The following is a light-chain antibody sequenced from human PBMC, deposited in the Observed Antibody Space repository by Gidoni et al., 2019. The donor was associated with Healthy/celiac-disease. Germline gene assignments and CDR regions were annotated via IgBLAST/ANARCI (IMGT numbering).Light chain of an antibody. J-gene: IGKJ4*01. CDR1: QSVSSN. Sequence: EIVMTQSPATLSVSPGERATLSCRASQSVSSNLAWYQQKPGQAPRLLIDGASTRATGIPARFSGSGSGTEFTLTISSLQSEDFAVYYCQQYNNWPPLTFGGXTKVEIK. CDR3: QQYNNWPPLT. V-gene: IGKV3-15*01. CDR2: GAS.